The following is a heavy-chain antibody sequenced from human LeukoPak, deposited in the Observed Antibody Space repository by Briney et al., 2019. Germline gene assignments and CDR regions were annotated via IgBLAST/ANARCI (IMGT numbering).Heavy chain of an antibody. CDR1: GYTFTGYY. V-gene: IGHV1-18*04. CDR3: ARDRSTPSSNWAQGGWYYYYGMDV. Sequence: ASVKVSCKASGYTFTGYYMHWVRQAPGQGLEWMGWISAYNGNTNYAQKLQGRVTMTTDTSTSTAYMELRSLRSDDTAVYYCARDRSTPSSNWAQGGWYYYYGMDVWGQGTTVTVSS. CDR2: ISAYNGNT. J-gene: IGHJ6*02. D-gene: IGHD7-27*01.